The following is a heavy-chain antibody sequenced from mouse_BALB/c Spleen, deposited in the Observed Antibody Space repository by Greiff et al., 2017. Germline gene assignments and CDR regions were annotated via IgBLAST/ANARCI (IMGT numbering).Heavy chain of an antibody. V-gene: IGHV1-67*01. J-gene: IGHJ3*01. CDR2: ISTYYGNT. CDR1: GYTFTDYA. CDR3: VTARATVSWCAY. D-gene: IGHD3-2*01. Sequence: QVQLQQSGPELVRPGVSVKISCKGSGYTFTDYAMHWVKQSHEKSLEWIGVISTYYGNTNYNQKFKGKATMTVDKSSSTAYMELARLTSEDSAIYYCVTARATVSWCAYWGQGTLVTVSA.